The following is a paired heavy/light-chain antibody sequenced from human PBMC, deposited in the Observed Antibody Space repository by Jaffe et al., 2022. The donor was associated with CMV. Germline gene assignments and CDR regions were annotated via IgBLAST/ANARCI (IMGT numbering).Heavy chain of an antibody. J-gene: IGHJ4*02. Sequence: QVQLQESGPGLVKPSQTLSLTCIVSGGSIGSGGHYWNWIRQHPGKGLEWIGHIYYSGSTQYNPSLKSRVSMSVETSKNQFSLRLTSVTAADTAVYYCARGLYYYPSGDYFDYWGQGTLVTVSS. CDR3: ARGLYYYPSGDYFDY. CDR1: GGSIGSGGHY. CDR2: IYYSGST. D-gene: IGHD3-10*01. V-gene: IGHV4-31*03.
Light chain of an antibody. J-gene: IGKJ1*01. V-gene: IGKV3-20*01. CDR3: QQYGRSPGT. Sequence: EIVLTQSPGTLSLSPGERATLSCRASQSVSSNYLAWYQHRPGQAPRLLIYGSSTRAAGIPDRFSGRGSGTDFTLTISRLEPEDFAVYYCQQYGRSPGTFGQGTKVE. CDR1: QSVSSNY. CDR2: GSS.